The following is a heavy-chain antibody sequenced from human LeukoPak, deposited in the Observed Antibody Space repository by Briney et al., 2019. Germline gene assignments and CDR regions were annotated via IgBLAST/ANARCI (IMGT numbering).Heavy chain of an antibody. CDR2: ISSSGNYI. D-gene: IGHD3-22*01. CDR3: ARDRTYFYDTSGPAPFDP. Sequence: GGSLRLSCAASGFTFSDYGMSWVRQAPGKGLEWVSSISSSGNYIYYADTVKGRFTISRDNAKNSLYLQMNSLRAEDTAVYYCARDRTYFYDTSGPAPFDPWGQGTLVTVSS. V-gene: IGHV3-21*01. CDR1: GFTFSDYG. J-gene: IGHJ5*02.